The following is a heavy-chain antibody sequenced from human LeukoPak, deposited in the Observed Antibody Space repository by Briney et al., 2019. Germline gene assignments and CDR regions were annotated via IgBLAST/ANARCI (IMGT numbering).Heavy chain of an antibody. D-gene: IGHD4-11*01. Sequence: GGSLRLSCAASGFTFSPYSMNWVRQAPGKGLEWVSSISSSSSYIYYADSVKGRFTISRDNAKNSLYLQMNSLRAEDTAVYYCAPSHDYSNSKEAWFNPWGQGTLVTVSS. CDR3: APSHDYSNSKEAWFNP. CDR2: ISSSSSYI. CDR1: GFTFSPYS. V-gene: IGHV3-21*01. J-gene: IGHJ5*02.